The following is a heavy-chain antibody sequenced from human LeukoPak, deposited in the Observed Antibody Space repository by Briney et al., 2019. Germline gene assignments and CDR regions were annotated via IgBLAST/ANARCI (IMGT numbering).Heavy chain of an antibody. J-gene: IGHJ4*02. CDR1: GGTFSSYA. Sequence: SVKASCKASGGTFSSYAISWVRQAPGQGLEWMGRIIPILGIANYAQKFQGRVTITADKSTSTAYMELSSLRSEDTAVYYCARAVDYYDSSGYFYYFDYWGQGTLVTVSS. CDR3: ARAVDYYDSSGYFYYFDY. D-gene: IGHD3-22*01. CDR2: IIPILGIA. V-gene: IGHV1-69*04.